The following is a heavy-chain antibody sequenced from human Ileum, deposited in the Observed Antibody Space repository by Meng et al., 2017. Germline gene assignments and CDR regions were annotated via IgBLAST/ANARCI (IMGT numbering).Heavy chain of an antibody. Sequence: QGQLQESGPGLVKPSGTLSLTCAVSSGSITSDTYWSWVRLPPGKGLEWIGQISHSGSTFYNPSLKSRVTMSVDKSKSQFSLMLTPVTAADTAVYYCARHGGYYQGFWGQGTLVTSPQ. CDR3: ARHGGYYQGF. CDR1: SGSITSDTY. J-gene: IGHJ4*02. V-gene: IGHV4-4*02. CDR2: ISHSGST. D-gene: IGHD4-23*01.